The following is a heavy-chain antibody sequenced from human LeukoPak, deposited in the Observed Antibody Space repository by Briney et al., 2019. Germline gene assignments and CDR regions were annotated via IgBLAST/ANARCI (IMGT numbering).Heavy chain of an antibody. CDR3: APLGGAVAGTNWFDP. J-gene: IGHJ5*02. D-gene: IGHD6-19*01. Sequence: ESGSTLVNPTQTLTLTCTFSGFSLSTSGVGVGWIRQPPGKALEWLALIYWDDDERYSPSLKSRLTITKDTSKNQVVLTMTNMDPVDTATYYCAPLGGAVAGTNWFDPWGQGTLVTVSS. V-gene: IGHV2-5*02. CDR2: IYWDDDE. CDR1: GFSLSTSGVG.